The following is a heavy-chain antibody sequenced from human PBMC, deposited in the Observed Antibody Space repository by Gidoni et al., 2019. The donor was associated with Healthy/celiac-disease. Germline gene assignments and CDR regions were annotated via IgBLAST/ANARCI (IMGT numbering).Heavy chain of an antibody. Sequence: EVQLVESGGGVVRPGGSLSLSCADSGFTFDDYGMSWVRQAPGKGLEWVSGINWNGGSTGYADSVKGRFTISRDNAKNSLYLQMNSLRAEDTALYYCARDKAYCGGDCYSDHAFDIWGQGTMVTVSS. CDR3: ARDKAYCGGDCYSDHAFDI. J-gene: IGHJ3*02. V-gene: IGHV3-20*04. CDR2: INWNGGST. CDR1: GFTFDDYG. D-gene: IGHD2-21*02.